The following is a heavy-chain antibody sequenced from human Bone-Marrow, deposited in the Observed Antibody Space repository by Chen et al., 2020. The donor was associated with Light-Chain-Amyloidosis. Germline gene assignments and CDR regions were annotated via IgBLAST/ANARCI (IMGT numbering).Heavy chain of an antibody. J-gene: IGHJ3*02. CDR1: GFTFSSYS. CDR2: IRTSSSRI. Sequence: EVQLVESGGGLVKPEGSLRLSCAASGFTFSSYSMNWVRQAPAKGLEGVSTIRTSSSRILYADSVKGRFTISRDDATNSLFLQMNSLRVEDTAVYYCARGHYGSGSYYADAFDTWGQGTMVTVS. V-gene: IGHV3-21*06. D-gene: IGHD3-10*01. CDR3: ARGHYGSGSYYADAFDT.